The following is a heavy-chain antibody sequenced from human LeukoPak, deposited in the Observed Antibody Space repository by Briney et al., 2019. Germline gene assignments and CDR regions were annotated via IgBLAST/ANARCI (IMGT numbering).Heavy chain of an antibody. CDR3: AYSGRFGELFD. CDR2: ISTLGRTI. Sequence: GGSLRLSCAASGFIFSDYYMTWIRQAPGKGLEWISYISTLGRTIYYADSVKGRFTISRDNAKNSLYLQMNNLRADDTAVYYCAYSGRFGELFDWGQGTLVTVSS. J-gene: IGHJ4*02. V-gene: IGHV3-11*01. CDR1: GFIFSDYY. D-gene: IGHD3-10*01.